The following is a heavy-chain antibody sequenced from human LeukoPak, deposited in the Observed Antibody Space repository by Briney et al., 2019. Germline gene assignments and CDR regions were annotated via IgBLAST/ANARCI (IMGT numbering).Heavy chain of an antibody. J-gene: IGHJ5*02. CDR2: INHSGST. V-gene: IGHV4-34*01. Sequence: PSETLSLTCAVYGGSFSGYYWSWIRQPPGKGLEWIGEINHSGSTNYNPSLKSRVTISVDTSKNQFSPKLSSVTAADTAVYYCARGQAYYYGSGSYFNWFDPWGQGTLVTVSS. CDR1: GGSFSGYY. CDR3: ARGQAYYYGSGSYFNWFDP. D-gene: IGHD3-10*01.